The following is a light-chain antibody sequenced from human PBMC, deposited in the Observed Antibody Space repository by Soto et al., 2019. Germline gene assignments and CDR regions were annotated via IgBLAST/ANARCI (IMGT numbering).Light chain of an antibody. CDR3: ASFRSGTILV. J-gene: IGLJ1*01. CDR1: SRYVGGSNY. V-gene: IGLV2-14*01. CDR2: EVS. Sequence: SVLNQPAYVYGSPGQSITISYPGTSRYVGGSNYVSWYQQHPHRAPKLMIYEVSNRPSGVSNRFSGSKAGNTASLTISGLLDDDEADYVCASFRSGTILVVGSGTKVTVL.